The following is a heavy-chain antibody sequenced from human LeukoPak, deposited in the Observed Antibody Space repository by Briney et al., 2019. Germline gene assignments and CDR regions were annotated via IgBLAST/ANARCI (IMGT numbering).Heavy chain of an antibody. D-gene: IGHD2-2*01. J-gene: IGHJ6*02. V-gene: IGHV4-59*08. Sequence: SETLSLTCTVSGGSISSYYWSWIRQPPGKGLEWIGYIYYSGSTNYNPSLKSRVTISVDTSKNQFSLKLSSVTAADTAVYDCARLKHCSSTSCYEYYYYGMDVWGQGTTVTVSS. CDR1: GGSISSYY. CDR3: ARLKHCSSTSCYEYYYYGMDV. CDR2: IYYSGST.